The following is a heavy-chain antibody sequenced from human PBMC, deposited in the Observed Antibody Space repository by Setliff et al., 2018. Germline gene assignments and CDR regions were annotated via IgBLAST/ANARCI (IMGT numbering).Heavy chain of an antibody. Sequence: ASVKVSCKASGYTFTGYYMHWIRQAPGQGLEWVGWINPNSGVTNYAQKFQGRVTMTRDTSISTAYMELSSLRSDDTAVYYCARVATLIRGVTVSWFDPWGQGTLGTVS. CDR3: ARVATLIRGVTVSWFDP. V-gene: IGHV1-2*02. CDR1: GYTFTGYY. J-gene: IGHJ5*02. D-gene: IGHD3-10*01. CDR2: INPNSGVT.